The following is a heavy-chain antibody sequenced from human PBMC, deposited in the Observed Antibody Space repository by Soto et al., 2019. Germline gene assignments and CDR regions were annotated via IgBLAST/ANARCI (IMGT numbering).Heavy chain of an antibody. Sequence: EVQLVESGGGLVKPGGSLRLSCAASGFTFSSYSMNWVRQAPGKGLEWVSSISSGSEYIFYADSVKGRFTISRDNAKNSLFLQMNSLTAEDTAVYYCARSPVGDAFNVWGQGTVVTVSS. J-gene: IGHJ3*01. V-gene: IGHV3-21*01. CDR1: GFTFSSYS. CDR3: ARSPVGDAFNV. CDR2: ISSGSEYI.